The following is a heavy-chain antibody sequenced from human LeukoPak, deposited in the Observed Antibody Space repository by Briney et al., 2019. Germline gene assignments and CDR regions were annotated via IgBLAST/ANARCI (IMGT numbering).Heavy chain of an antibody. CDR2: ISSSSSYI. CDR1: GFTFSRYS. D-gene: IGHD7-27*01. V-gene: IGHV3-21*01. CDR3: ARDGLGNLFDY. J-gene: IGHJ4*02. Sequence: GGSLRLSCAASGFTFSRYSMNWVRQAPGKGLEWVSSISSSSSYIYYVDSVKGRFTISRDNAKNSLYLQMNSLRAEDTAVYYCARDGLGNLFDYWGQGTLVTVSS.